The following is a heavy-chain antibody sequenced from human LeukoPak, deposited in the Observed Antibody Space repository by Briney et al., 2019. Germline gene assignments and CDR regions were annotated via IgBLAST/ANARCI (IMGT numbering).Heavy chain of an antibody. CDR2: ISWNSGSI. J-gene: IGHJ4*02. V-gene: IGHV3-9*01. Sequence: GGSLRLSCAASGFTFDDYAMHWVRQAPGKGLEWVSGISWNSGSIGYADSVKGRFTISRDNAKNSLYLQMNSLRAEDTALYYCAKDKTYSNSWFDYWAREPWSPSPQ. CDR3: AKDKTYSNSWFDY. D-gene: IGHD6-13*01. CDR1: GFTFDDYA.